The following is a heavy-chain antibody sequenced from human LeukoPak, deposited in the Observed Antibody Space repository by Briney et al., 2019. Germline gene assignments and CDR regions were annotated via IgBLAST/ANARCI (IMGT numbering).Heavy chain of an antibody. CDR1: GYSFTTYW. D-gene: IGHD5-24*01. Sequence: GESLKISCKASGYSFTTYWIGWVRQLPGKGLEWMGIIYPGDSDTRYSPSFQGQVTISADKSISTAYLQWSSLKASDTAMYYCARQDLGDDYNCFDYWGQGTLVTVSS. CDR2: IYPGDSDT. J-gene: IGHJ4*02. CDR3: ARQDLGDDYNCFDY. V-gene: IGHV5-51*01.